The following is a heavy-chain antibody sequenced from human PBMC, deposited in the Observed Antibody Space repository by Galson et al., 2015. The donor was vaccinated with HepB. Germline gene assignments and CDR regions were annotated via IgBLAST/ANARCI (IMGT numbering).Heavy chain of an antibody. D-gene: IGHD3-10*01. CDR1: GFTFSSYD. Sequence: SLRLSCAASGFTFSSYDMHWVRQATGKGLEWVSAIGTAGDTYYPGSVKGRFTISRENAKNSLYLQMNSLRAGDTAVYYCARAYGSGSYFRYYYMDVWGKGTTVTVSS. CDR3: ARAYGSGSYFRYYYMDV. CDR2: IGTAGDT. J-gene: IGHJ6*03. V-gene: IGHV3-13*01.